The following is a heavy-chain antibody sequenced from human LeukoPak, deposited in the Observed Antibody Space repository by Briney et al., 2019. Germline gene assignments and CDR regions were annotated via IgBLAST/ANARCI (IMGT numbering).Heavy chain of an antibody. V-gene: IGHV3-23*01. Sequence: GGSLRLSCAGSGFTFSSYAMSWVRQAPGKGLEWVSVIRGSGGSTYYADSVKGRFTISRDNSKSTLYLQINSLRVEDTAVYYCARDSEWGLLRSDYWGQGTLVTVSS. D-gene: IGHD1-26*01. J-gene: IGHJ4*02. CDR3: ARDSEWGLLRSDY. CDR2: IRGSGGST. CDR1: GFTFSSYA.